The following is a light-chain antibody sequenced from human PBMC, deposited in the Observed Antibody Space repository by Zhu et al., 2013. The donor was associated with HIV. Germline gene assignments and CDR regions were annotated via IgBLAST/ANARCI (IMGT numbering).Light chain of an antibody. CDR3: QQYGGSPPWT. V-gene: IGKV3-15*01. Sequence: EIVMTQSPATLSVSPGERAALSCRASQSVSINLAWYQQKPGQAPRLLISGASTRATGIPARFSGSGSGTEFTLTISSLQSEDFAVYYCQQYGGSPPWTFGQGTKVEMK. CDR2: GAS. J-gene: IGKJ1*01. CDR1: QSVSIN.